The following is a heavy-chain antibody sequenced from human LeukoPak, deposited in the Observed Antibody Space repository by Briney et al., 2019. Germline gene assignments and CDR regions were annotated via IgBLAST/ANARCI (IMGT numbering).Heavy chain of an antibody. CDR3: ARWSGSVTARNYYYYMDV. CDR1: GGSISSGSYY. V-gene: IGHV4-61*02. J-gene: IGHJ6*03. D-gene: IGHD6-6*01. Sequence: PSETLSLTCTVSGGSISSGSYYWSWIRQPAGKGLEWIGRIYTSGSTNYNPSLKSRVTISVDTSKNQFSLKLSSVTAADTVVYYCARWSGSVTARNYYYYMDVWGEGTTVTVSS. CDR2: IYTSGST.